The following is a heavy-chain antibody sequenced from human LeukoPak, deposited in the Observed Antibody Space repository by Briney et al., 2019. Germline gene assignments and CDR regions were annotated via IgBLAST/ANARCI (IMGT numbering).Heavy chain of an antibody. D-gene: IGHD2-2*01. CDR2: ISAYNGNT. J-gene: IGHJ4*02. Sequence: ASVKVSCKASGYRFLSYGITWVRQAPGQGLEWMGWISAYNGNTNYAQKLQGRVTMTTDTSTTTAYMELRSLRSDDKAVYYCARDSGVPAAIGGYFFDYWGQGTLVTVSS. CDR3: ARDSGVPAAIGGYFFDY. CDR1: GYRFLSYG. V-gene: IGHV1-18*01.